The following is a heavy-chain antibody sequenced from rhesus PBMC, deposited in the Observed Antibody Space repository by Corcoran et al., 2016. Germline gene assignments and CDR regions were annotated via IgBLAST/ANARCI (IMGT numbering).Heavy chain of an antibody. CDR2: NKNGCSST. Sequence: EVQLVESGGGLAKPGGSLSLSCVVSGFTSNDYWMCWIGQAPGEGLGWISSNKNGCSSTYYADSVKGRFTISRENAKNTLYLQMDNLRPEDTAGYYCARDDGDSWGQGVLVTVSS. CDR1: GFTSNDYW. J-gene: IGHJ4*01. V-gene: IGHV3-28*02. D-gene: IGHD5-24*01. CDR3: ARDDGDS.